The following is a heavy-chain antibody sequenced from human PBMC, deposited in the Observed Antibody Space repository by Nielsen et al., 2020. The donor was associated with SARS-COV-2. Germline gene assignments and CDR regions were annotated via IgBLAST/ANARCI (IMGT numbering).Heavy chain of an antibody. CDR2: INPNSGGT. Sequence: WVRQAPGQGLERMGWINPNSGGTNYAQKFQGWVTMTRDTSISTAYMELSRLRSDDTAVYYCARGGWFGELLSDYYGMDVWGQGTTVTVSS. V-gene: IGHV1-2*04. D-gene: IGHD3-10*01. CDR3: ARGGWFGELLSDYYGMDV. J-gene: IGHJ6*02.